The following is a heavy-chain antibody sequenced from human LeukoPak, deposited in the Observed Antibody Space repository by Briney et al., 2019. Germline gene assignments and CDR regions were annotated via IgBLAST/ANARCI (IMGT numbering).Heavy chain of an antibody. J-gene: IGHJ4*02. CDR2: IYPGDSDT. CDR1: GYTFTSYW. Sequence: GGSLKISCKGSGYTFTSYWIGWVRQMPGKGLEWMGIIYPGDSDTRYSPSFQGQVTISADKSISTAYLQWSSLKASDTAMYYCASQISRNYDILTGYYYFDYWGQGTLVTVSS. V-gene: IGHV5-51*01. D-gene: IGHD3-9*01. CDR3: ASQISRNYDILTGYYYFDY.